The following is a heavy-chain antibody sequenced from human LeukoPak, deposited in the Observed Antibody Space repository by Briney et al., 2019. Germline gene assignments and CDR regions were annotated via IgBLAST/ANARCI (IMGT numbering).Heavy chain of an antibody. CDR3: VKDLNGTWSFDY. CDR2: ISSNEYDT. V-gene: IGHV3-64D*06. Sequence: GGSLRLSCSASGFTFSAYFMHWVRQAPGKGLEYVSSISSNEYDTYYADSVKGRFTISRDNSKNTLFLQMSSLRAEDTAVYYCVKDLNGTWSFDYWSQGTLVTVSS. J-gene: IGHJ4*02. D-gene: IGHD2-8*01. CDR1: GFTFSAYF.